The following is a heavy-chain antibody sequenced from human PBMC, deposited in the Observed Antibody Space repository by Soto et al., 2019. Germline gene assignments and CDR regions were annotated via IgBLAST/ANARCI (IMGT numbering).Heavy chain of an antibody. CDR3: AKRLGYSSSWYYFDY. V-gene: IGHV3-23*01. J-gene: IGHJ4*02. Sequence: PGGSLRLSCAASGFTFSSYTMTWVRQAPGKGLEWVSLISGSDGSTYYADSVKGRFTISRDNSRNTLYLQMNNLRPEDTALYYCAKRLGYSSSWYYFDYWGQGTLVTVSS. CDR2: ISGSDGST. CDR1: GFTFSSYT. D-gene: IGHD6-13*01.